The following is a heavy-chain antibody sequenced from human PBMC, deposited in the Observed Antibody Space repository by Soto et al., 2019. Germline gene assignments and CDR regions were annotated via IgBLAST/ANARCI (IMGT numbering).Heavy chain of an antibody. CDR3: AKDLDWTAVAGGFDY. J-gene: IGHJ4*02. CDR2: ISGSGGST. V-gene: IGHV3-23*01. CDR1: GFTFSSYA. D-gene: IGHD6-19*01. Sequence: EVQLLESGGGLVQPGGSLRLSCAASGFTFSSYAMSWVRQAPGKGLEWVSAISGSGGSTYYADSVKGRFTISRDNSKNTLYLQMKILRAEDTAVYYCAKDLDWTAVAGGFDYWGQGTRVTVSS.